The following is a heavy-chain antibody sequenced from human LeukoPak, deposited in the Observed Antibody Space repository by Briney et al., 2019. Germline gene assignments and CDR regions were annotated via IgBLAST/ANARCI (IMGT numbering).Heavy chain of an antibody. CDR3: ATSVVTRPRTINRQIVLGPGHYYFDY. CDR2: IIHSGST. J-gene: IGHJ4*02. D-gene: IGHD2-8*01. Sequence: SETLCLTCAVYGVSISDYYWSWIRQPPGKGLEWIGEIIHSGSTNYNPSLKSRVTISVDTSKNQFSLKLTSVTAADTAVYYCATSVVTRPRTINRQIVLGPGHYYFDYWGQGTLVTVSS. CDR1: GVSISDYY. V-gene: IGHV4-34*12.